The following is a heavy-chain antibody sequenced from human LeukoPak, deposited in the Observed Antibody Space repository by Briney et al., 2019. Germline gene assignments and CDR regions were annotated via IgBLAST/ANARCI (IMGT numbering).Heavy chain of an antibody. D-gene: IGHD3-10*01. CDR1: GASISTGGFY. Sequence: SETLSLTCTISGASISTGGFYWTWIRQPPGEGLEWIGYIYYTGSVDYNASLKSRLTISLDTSKNRFSLKLNSVAAADTAVYYCARDHSYYFGSQTSTLDVWGQGTAVTVSS. CDR3: ARDHSYYFGSQTSTLDV. J-gene: IGHJ6*02. CDR2: IYYTGSV. V-gene: IGHV4-31*03.